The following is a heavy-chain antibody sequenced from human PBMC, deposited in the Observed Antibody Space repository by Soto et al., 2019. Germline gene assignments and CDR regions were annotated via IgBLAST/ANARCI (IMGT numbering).Heavy chain of an antibody. J-gene: IGHJ3*02. CDR3: AGENITVARNAFDI. CDR2: ISPSSGST. V-gene: IGHV1-46*03. Sequence: VQLVQSGPEVRKPGASVKLSCKASGYSFTTYYIHWVRQAPGQGLEWVGVISPSSGSTSYPEKVQGRVTLTRDTSTSTVYVELTSLRSEDTAVYYCAGENITVARNAFDIWGQGTLVTVSS. D-gene: IGHD6-19*01. CDR1: GYSFTTYY.